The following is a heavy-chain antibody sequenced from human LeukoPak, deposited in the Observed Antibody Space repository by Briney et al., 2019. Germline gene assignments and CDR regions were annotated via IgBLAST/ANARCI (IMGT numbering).Heavy chain of an antibody. V-gene: IGHV3-30*18. CDR1: GFTFSSYE. CDR2: ISYDGSNK. D-gene: IGHD3-22*01. Sequence: GGSLRLSCAASGFTFSSYEMNWVRQAPGKGLEWEAVISYDGSNKYYADSVKGRFTISRDNSKNTLYLQMNSLRAEDAAVYYCAKLLYYYDSSQPYWGQGTLVTVSS. CDR3: AKLLYYYDSSQPY. J-gene: IGHJ4*02.